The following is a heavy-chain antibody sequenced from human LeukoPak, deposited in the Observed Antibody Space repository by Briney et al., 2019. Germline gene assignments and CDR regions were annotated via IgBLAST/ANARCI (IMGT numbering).Heavy chain of an antibody. V-gene: IGHV3-11*01. CDR3: ARDIAAASFDY. D-gene: IGHD6-6*01. J-gene: IGHJ4*02. CDR1: GFTFSDYY. CDR2: ISSSGSTI. Sequence: GGSLILSCAASGFTFSDYYMSWIRQAPGKGLEWVSYISSSGSTIYYADSVKGRFTISRDNAKNSLYLQMNSLRAEDTAVYYCARDIAAASFDYWGQGTLVTVSS.